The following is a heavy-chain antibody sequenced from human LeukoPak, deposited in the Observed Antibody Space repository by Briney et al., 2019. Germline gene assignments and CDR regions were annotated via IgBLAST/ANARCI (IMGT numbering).Heavy chain of an antibody. V-gene: IGHV3-9*01. CDR3: ARRATTVVDY. Sequence: PGRSLRLSCAASGFTFDDYAMHWVRQAPGKGLEWVSGISWNSGSIGYADSVKGRFTISRDNAKNSLYLQMNSLRAEDTALYYCARRATTVVDYWGQGTLVTVSS. CDR2: ISWNSGSI. CDR1: GFTFDDYA. J-gene: IGHJ4*02. D-gene: IGHD1-26*01.